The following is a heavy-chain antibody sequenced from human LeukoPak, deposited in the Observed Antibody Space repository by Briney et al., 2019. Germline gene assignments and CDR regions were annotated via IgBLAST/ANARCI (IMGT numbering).Heavy chain of an antibody. D-gene: IGHD6-13*01. CDR3: ARDRSSSWIFDY. CDR2: IYSGGST. V-gene: IGHV3-66*01. J-gene: IGHJ4*02. CDR1: GFTVSSNY. Sequence: GGSLRLSCAASGFTVSSNYMSWVRQAPGKALEWVSVIYSGGSTYYADSVKGRFTISRDNSKNTLYLQMNSLRAEDTAVYYCARDRSSSWIFDYWGQGTLVTVSS.